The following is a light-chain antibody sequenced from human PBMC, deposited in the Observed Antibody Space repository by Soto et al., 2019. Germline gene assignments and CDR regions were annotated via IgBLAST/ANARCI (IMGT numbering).Light chain of an antibody. J-gene: IGLJ1*01. CDR1: SSDVGGYNY. Sequence: QSALTQPASVSGSPGQSITISCTGTSSDVGGYNYVSWYHQHPGKAPKLIIYEVSNRPSGVYNRFSGSKSGNTASLTISGFHAEDEADYYCNSYTRKSTGVFGTGTKLTVL. CDR3: NSYTRKSTGV. V-gene: IGLV2-14*01. CDR2: EVS.